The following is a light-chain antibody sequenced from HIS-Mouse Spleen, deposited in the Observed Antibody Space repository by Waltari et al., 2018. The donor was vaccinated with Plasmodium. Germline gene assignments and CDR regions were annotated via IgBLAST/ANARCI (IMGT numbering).Light chain of an antibody. V-gene: IGLV2-23*03. Sequence: QPALTQPASVSGSPGQPITIPCNGTSSDVGIYNLVPWYQQHTGKAPKLMIYEGSKRPSGVSNRFSGSKSGNTASLTISGLQAEDEADYYCCSYAGSSTFVVFGGGTKLTVL. CDR2: EGS. CDR3: CSYAGSSTFVV. J-gene: IGLJ2*01. CDR1: SSDVGIYNL.